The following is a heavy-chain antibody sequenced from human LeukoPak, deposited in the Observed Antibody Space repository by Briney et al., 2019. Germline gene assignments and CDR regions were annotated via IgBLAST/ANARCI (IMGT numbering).Heavy chain of an antibody. V-gene: IGHV3-23*01. CDR2: ISGSGGRT. CDR1: GFTFSTYA. J-gene: IGHJ6*03. Sequence: GGSLRLSCAASGFTFSTYAMSWVRQAPGKGLEWVSAISGSGGRTHYADSVKGRFTISRDNSKNTLYLQMNSLRAEDTAVYYCARDGPRHDYSNYVRPPHYYYYYMDVWGKGTTVTVSS. CDR3: ARDGPRHDYSNYVRPPHYYYYYMDV. D-gene: IGHD4-11*01.